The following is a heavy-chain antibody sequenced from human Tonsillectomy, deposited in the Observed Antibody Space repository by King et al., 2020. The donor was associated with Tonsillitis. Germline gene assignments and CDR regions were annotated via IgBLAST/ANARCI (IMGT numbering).Heavy chain of an antibody. D-gene: IGHD4-17*01. CDR1: GFTFSSYW. V-gene: IGHV3-7*03. CDR2: IKQDGSEK. CDR3: VRPLYGDXXP. J-gene: IGHJ5*02. Sequence: QLVQSGGGLVQPGGSLRLSCAASGFTFSSYWMSWVRQAPGKGLEWVANIKQDGSEKYYVDSVKGRFTISRDNAKNSLYLQMNSLRVEDTAVYYCVRPLYGDXXPWGXGTLVTVXX.